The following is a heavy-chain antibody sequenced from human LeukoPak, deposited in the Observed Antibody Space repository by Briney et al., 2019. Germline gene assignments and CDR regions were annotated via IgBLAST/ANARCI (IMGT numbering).Heavy chain of an antibody. J-gene: IGHJ4*02. CDR2: IFHSGST. CDR1: EYSISSGFY. D-gene: IGHD6-6*01. Sequence: SETLSLTCSVSEYSISSGFYWAWIRQAPGKGLEWIGSIFHSGSTYYSPSLSHRAYLSVDTSKNQFSLKLTSMTAADTAVYYCARGIISSSSPHFDYWGQGTLVTVSS. V-gene: IGHV4-38-2*02. CDR3: ARGIISSSSPHFDY.